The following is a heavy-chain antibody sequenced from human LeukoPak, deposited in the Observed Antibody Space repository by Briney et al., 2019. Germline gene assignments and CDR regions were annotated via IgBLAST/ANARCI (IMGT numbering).Heavy chain of an antibody. V-gene: IGHV4-34*01. Sequence: SETLSLTCAVYGGSFSGYYWSWIRQPPGKGLEWIGEINHGGSTNYKLSLKSRVTISVDTSKNQFSLKLSSVTAADTAVYYCARGNATVVSSLYYFDYWGQGTLVTVSS. J-gene: IGHJ4*02. D-gene: IGHD4-23*01. CDR2: INHGGST. CDR1: GGSFSGYY. CDR3: ARGNATVVSSLYYFDY.